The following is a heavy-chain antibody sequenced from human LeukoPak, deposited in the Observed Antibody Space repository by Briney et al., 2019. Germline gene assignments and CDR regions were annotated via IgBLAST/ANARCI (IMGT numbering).Heavy chain of an antibody. D-gene: IGHD6-13*01. J-gene: IGHJ4*02. CDR2: INHSGST. CDR3: ARDEGPIAAAAFDY. V-gene: IGHV4-34*01. CDR1: GGSFSGYY. Sequence: SETLSLTCAVYGGSFSGYYWSWIRQPPGKGLEWIGEINHSGSTNYNPSHKSRVTISVDTSKNQFSLKLSSVTAADTAVYYCARDEGPIAAAAFDYWGQGTLVTVSS.